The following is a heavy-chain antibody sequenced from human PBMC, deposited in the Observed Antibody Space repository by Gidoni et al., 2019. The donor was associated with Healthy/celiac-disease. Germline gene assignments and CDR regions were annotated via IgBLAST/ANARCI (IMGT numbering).Heavy chain of an antibody. J-gene: IGHJ4*02. CDR1: GFTFSSYD. CDR2: IGTAGDT. V-gene: IGHV3-13*01. CDR3: ARDQGGSFDY. D-gene: IGHD3-10*01. Sequence: EVQLVESGGGLVQPGGSLRLPGAAYGFTFSSYDMHWVRQATGKGLEWVSAIGTAGDTYYPGSVKGRFTISRENAKNSLYLQMNSLRAGDTAVYYCARDQGGSFDYWGQGTLVTVSS.